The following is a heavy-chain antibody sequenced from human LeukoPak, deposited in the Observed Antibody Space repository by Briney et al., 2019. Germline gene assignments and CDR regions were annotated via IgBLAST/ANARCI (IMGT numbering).Heavy chain of an antibody. J-gene: IGHJ4*02. D-gene: IGHD1-1*01. CDR2: FYTSENT. CDR3: AGTTSSVDY. Sequence: KTSETLSLTCTVSGGSISNKYWSWIRQPPGKGLEWIGYFYTSENTNYKPSLKSRVTMSVDTSKNQFSLNLTSVTAADTAVYYCAGTTSSVDYWGQGTLVTVSS. V-gene: IGHV4-59*01. CDR1: GGSISNKY.